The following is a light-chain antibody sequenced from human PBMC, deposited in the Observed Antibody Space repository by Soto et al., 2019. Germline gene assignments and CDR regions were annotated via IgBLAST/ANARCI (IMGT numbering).Light chain of an antibody. CDR1: SSDVGGYNY. Sequence: QSVLTQPASVSGSPGQSITISCTGTSSDVGGYNYVSWYQQHPGKAPKLMIYDISNRPSGVSNRFSGSKSGNTASLAISGLQAKDEADYYCSSYTSSSTLYVFGTGTKLTLL. CDR2: DIS. V-gene: IGLV2-14*01. CDR3: SSYTSSSTLYV. J-gene: IGLJ1*01.